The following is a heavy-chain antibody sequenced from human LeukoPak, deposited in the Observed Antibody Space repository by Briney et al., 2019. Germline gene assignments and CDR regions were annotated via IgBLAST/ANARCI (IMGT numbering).Heavy chain of an antibody. V-gene: IGHV4-34*01. J-gene: IGHJ4*02. CDR1: GGSFIGFH. CDR2: INPLEAPTGCG. D-gene: IGHD3-3*01. CDR3: ARSLQDIWSGYEAPRRPFDQ. Sequence: PSETLSLACAVSGGSFIGFHWSWIRQFPGKGLEWMGEINPLEAPTGCGNYNPSLKSRVTTSVDTSKDQCSLRLTSVSAADTAVYYCARSLQDIWSGYEAPRRPFDQWGRGTLVTVTS.